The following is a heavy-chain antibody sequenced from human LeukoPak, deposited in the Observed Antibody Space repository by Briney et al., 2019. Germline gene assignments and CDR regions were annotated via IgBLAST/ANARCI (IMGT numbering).Heavy chain of an antibody. V-gene: IGHV4-34*01. CDR1: GGSFSGYY. CDR3: ARASVLIGNAFDI. Sequence: SETLSLTCAVYGGSFSGYYWSWIRQPPGKGLEWIGEINHSGSTNYNPSLKSRVTISVDTSKNQFSLKLSSVTAADTAVYYCARASVLIGNAFDIWGQGTVVTVSS. D-gene: IGHD1-26*01. CDR2: INHSGST. J-gene: IGHJ3*02.